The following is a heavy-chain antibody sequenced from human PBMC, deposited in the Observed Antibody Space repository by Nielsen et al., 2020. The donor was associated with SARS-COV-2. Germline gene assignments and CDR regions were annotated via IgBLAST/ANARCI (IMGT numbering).Heavy chain of an antibody. Sequence: SGPTLVKPTQTLTLTCTFSGFSLSTSGMCVSWIRQPPGKALEWLARIDWDDDKYYSTSLKTRPTISKDTSKNQVVLTMTNMDPVDTATYYCARISAGRATTDYWGQGTLVTVSS. CDR1: GFSLSTSGMC. J-gene: IGHJ4*02. CDR2: IDWDDDK. D-gene: IGHD5-12*01. CDR3: ARISAGRATTDY. V-gene: IGHV2-70*11.